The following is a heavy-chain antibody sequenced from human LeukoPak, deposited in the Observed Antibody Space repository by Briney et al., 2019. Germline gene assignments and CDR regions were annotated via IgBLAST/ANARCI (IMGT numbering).Heavy chain of an antibody. Sequence: GGPLRLPCAASGFTFSRYSMNWVRQAPGKGLEWVSSINSSSSYIYYADSVKGRFTISRDNAKNSLYLQMNSLRAEDTAVYYCARAPSLSCSSTSCYQEALPGMDVWGQGTTVTVSS. CDR2: INSSSSYI. CDR1: GFTFSRYS. CDR3: ARAPSLSCSSTSCYQEALPGMDV. V-gene: IGHV3-21*01. J-gene: IGHJ6*02. D-gene: IGHD2-2*01.